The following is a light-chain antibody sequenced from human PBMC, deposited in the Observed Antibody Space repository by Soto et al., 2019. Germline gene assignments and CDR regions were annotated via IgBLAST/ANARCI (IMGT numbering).Light chain of an antibody. V-gene: IGKV3-20*01. CDR3: QQYGSSPRT. CDR2: AAS. J-gene: IGKJ1*01. CDR1: QSISNNY. Sequence: EIVLTQSPGTLSLSPGERATLSCRASQSISNNYLAWHQQKPGQAPRLLIYAASSRATGIPDRFSGSGSGTDFTLTINSLEPEDFAVYYCQQYGSSPRTFGQGTKVEIK.